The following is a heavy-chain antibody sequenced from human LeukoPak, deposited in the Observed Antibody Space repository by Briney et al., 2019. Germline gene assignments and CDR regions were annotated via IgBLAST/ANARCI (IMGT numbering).Heavy chain of an antibody. V-gene: IGHV3-23*01. J-gene: IGHJ3*02. CDR2: ISGSGGST. D-gene: IGHD3-10*01. Sequence: GGSLRLSCAASGFTFSSHGMTWVRQDPGKGLEWVSAISGSGGSTYYADSVKGRSTISRDNSKNTLYLQMNSLRAEDTAVYYCAKFGLAGSGRYHDAFDIWGQGTMVTVSS. CDR1: GFTFSSHG. CDR3: AKFGLAGSGRYHDAFDI.